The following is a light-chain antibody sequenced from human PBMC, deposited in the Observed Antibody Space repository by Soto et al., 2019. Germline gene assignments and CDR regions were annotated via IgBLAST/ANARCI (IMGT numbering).Light chain of an antibody. CDR3: SSYAGNNNLV. Sequence: QSALTQPPSASGSPGQSVTISCTGTSGDVGAYVYVSWYQQHPGKAPKLMIYEVSQRPSGVPDRFSGSKSGNTASLTVSGLQAEDEADYYCSSYAGNNNLVFGGGTKVTVL. J-gene: IGLJ2*01. CDR2: EVS. CDR1: SGDVGAYVY. V-gene: IGLV2-8*01.